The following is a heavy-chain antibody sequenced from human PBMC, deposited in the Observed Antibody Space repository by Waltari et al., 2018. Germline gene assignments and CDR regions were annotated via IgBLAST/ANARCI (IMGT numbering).Heavy chain of an antibody. CDR2: IWYDGTNK. CDR3: ARGDGGSGLGASDI. Sequence: QVQLVESGGGVVQSGRSLRLSCVGSGFTFTNHGMNWVRQAPGKGLEWVAGIWYDGTNKNYVDSVKGRFSISRDNSKNTLDLEMNSRRAEDTAVYFCARGDGGSGLGASDIWGQGTMVTVSS. D-gene: IGHD3-3*01. J-gene: IGHJ3*02. CDR1: GFTFTNHG. V-gene: IGHV3-33*01.